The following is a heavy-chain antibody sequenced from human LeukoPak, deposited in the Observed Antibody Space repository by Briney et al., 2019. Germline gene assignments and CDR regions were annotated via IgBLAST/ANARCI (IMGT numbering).Heavy chain of an antibody. Sequence: GGSLRLSCAASGFTFSSYSMNWVRQAPGKGLEWVSSISSSSSYVYYADSVKGRFTISRDNAKNSLYLQMNSLRAEDTAVYYCARGGIAAAGTFDYWGQGTLVTVSS. V-gene: IGHV3-21*01. CDR3: ARGGIAAAGTFDY. D-gene: IGHD6-13*01. CDR1: GFTFSSYS. CDR2: ISSSSSYV. J-gene: IGHJ4*02.